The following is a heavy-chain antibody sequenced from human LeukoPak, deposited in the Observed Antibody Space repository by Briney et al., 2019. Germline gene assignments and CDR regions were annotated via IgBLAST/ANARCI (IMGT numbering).Heavy chain of an antibody. V-gene: IGHV1-2*02. J-gene: IGHJ6*02. D-gene: IGHD3-10*01. CDR3: ARPDVLLWFGELSDGMDV. Sequence: ASVKVSSKASGYTFTGYYMHWVRQAPGQGLEWMGWINPNSGGTNYAQKFQGRVTMTRDTSISTAYMELSRLRSDDTAVYYCARPDVLLWFGELSDGMDVWGQGTTVTVSS. CDR2: INPNSGGT. CDR1: GYTFTGYY.